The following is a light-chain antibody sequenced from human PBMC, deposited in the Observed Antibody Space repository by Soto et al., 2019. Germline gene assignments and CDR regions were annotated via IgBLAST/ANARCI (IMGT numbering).Light chain of an antibody. Sequence: PGESVDLGGRGSQSVSSNLAWYQQKPGQAPRLLIYGASTRATVIPARFSGSGSGTDSTLPLSRPPAQAFAVPNCQQHNTGAPITNDEGTRLEIK. CDR3: QQHNTGAPIT. J-gene: IGKJ5*01. CDR1: QSVSSN. V-gene: IGKV3-15*01. CDR2: GAS.